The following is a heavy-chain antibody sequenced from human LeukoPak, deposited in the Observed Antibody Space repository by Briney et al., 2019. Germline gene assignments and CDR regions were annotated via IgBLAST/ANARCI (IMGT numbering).Heavy chain of an antibody. CDR2: IYPGDGDA. J-gene: IGHJ4*02. CDR3: ARRGGSSWTGGFDY. Sequence: RGESLKISCKGSGYSFTTSWIGWVRQIPGKGLEWMGIIYPGDGDARYSLSFQGQVTMSAGKSNSTAYLQWSSLRASDTAIYYCARRGGSSWTGGFDYWGLGTLVTVSS. V-gene: IGHV5-51*01. D-gene: IGHD6-13*01. CDR1: GYSFTTSW.